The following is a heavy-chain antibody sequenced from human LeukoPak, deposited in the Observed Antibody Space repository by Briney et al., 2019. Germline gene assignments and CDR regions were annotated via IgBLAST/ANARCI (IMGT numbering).Heavy chain of an antibody. Sequence: GESLKISCKCSGYSFTTYWIGWVRQMPGKGLEWMGIIYPGDSDTRYSPSFQGQVTISADKSISTAYLQWSSLKASDSAMYYCARQIREGYPYYFDYWGQGTLVTVSS. CDR1: GYSFTTYW. V-gene: IGHV5-51*01. CDR3: ARQIREGYPYYFDY. D-gene: IGHD5-24*01. J-gene: IGHJ4*02. CDR2: IYPGDSDT.